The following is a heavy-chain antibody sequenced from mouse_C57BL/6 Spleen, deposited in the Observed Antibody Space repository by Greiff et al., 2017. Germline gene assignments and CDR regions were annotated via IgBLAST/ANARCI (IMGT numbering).Heavy chain of an antibody. J-gene: IGHJ2*01. CDR1: GYTFTSYW. Sequence: QVQLQQPGAELVMPGASVKLSCKASGYTFTSYWMHWVKQRPGQGLEWIGEIDPSDSYTNYNQKFKGKSTLTVDKPSSTAYMQLSSLTSEDSAVYYCASSSSYYFDYWGQGTTLTVSS. CDR2: IDPSDSYT. D-gene: IGHD1-1*01. CDR3: ASSSSYYFDY. V-gene: IGHV1-69*01.